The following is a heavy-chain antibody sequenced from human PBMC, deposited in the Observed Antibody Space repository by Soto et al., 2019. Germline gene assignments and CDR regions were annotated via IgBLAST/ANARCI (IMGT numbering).Heavy chain of an antibody. D-gene: IGHD3-3*01. J-gene: IGHJ4*02. V-gene: IGHV1-18*01. Sequence: ASVKVSCQASDYSFTSYGISWVRQAPGQGLEWMGWISAYNGNTNYAQKLQGRVTITRDTSASTAYMELSSLRSEDTAVYYCGSSSIFGVVIIDYWGQGTLVTVSS. CDR1: DYSFTSYG. CDR2: ISAYNGNT. CDR3: GSSSIFGVVIIDY.